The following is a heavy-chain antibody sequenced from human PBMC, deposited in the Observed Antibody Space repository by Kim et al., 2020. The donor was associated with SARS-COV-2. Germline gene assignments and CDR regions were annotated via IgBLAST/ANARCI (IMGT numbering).Heavy chain of an antibody. CDR3: ARRQGWIQLWYFDY. V-gene: IGHV4-39*01. J-gene: IGHJ4*02. D-gene: IGHD5-18*01. Sequence: NPSLKRRVTISVDTSKNQFSLKLSPVTAADTAVYYCARRQGWIQLWYFDYWGQGTLVTVSS.